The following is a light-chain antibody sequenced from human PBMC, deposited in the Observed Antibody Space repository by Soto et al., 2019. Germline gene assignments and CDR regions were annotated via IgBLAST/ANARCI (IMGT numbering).Light chain of an antibody. V-gene: IGKV3-11*01. J-gene: IGKJ4*01. Sequence: EIVLTQSPATLSLSPGERATLPCRASQSVSSCLAWYQQKPGQAPSVLIYDASNRATGIPDRFSGSGAGTDFTLTVSKLESEDFAVYYCQQCGNSPLTFGGGTKVDIK. CDR3: QQCGNSPLT. CDR2: DAS. CDR1: QSVSSC.